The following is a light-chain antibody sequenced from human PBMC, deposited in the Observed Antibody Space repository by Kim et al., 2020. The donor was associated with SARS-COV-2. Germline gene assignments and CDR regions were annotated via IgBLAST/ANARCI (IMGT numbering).Light chain of an antibody. Sequence: ATIGCKSSQTVLFDANKKNYLSWYQQRPGQPPRLLIYWASTRESGVPDRFSGSGSGTDFTLTINTLQAEDVAIYSCQQYFSTPYTFGQGTKVDIK. CDR1: QTVLFDANKKNY. V-gene: IGKV4-1*01. CDR3: QQYFSTPYT. CDR2: WAS. J-gene: IGKJ2*01.